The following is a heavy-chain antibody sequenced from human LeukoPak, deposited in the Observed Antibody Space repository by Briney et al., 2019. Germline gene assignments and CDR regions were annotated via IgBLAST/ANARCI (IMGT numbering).Heavy chain of an antibody. CDR1: GFTFSSYW. V-gene: IGHV3-7*03. D-gene: IGHD3-3*01. CDR2: IKQDGSEK. CDR3: ARGRSGYPSPYYYYYYMDV. Sequence: GGSLRLSCAASGFTFSSYWMSWVRQAPGKGLEWVANIKQDGSEKYYVDSVKGRFTISRDNAKNSLYLQMNSLRAEDTALYYCARGRSGYPSPYYYYYYMDVWGKGTTVTVSS. J-gene: IGHJ6*03.